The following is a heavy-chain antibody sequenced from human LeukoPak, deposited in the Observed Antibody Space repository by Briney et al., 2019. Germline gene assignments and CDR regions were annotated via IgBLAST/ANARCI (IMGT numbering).Heavy chain of an antibody. CDR2: INGDGSST. J-gene: IGHJ4*02. CDR3: ARDYYGPGY. D-gene: IGHD3-10*01. V-gene: IGHV3-74*01. Sequence: GGSLRLSCAASGFTFSSYWMYWVRQVPGKGLVWVSRINGDGSSTDYADSVKGRFTISRDNAKNTLYLQVSSLRAEDTAVYYCARDYYGPGYWGQGTLVTVSS. CDR1: GFTFSSYW.